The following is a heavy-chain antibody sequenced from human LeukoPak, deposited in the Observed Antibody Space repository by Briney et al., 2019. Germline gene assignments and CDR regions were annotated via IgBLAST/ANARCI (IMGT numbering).Heavy chain of an antibody. Sequence: SVKVSCKASGGTFSSYAISWVRQAPGQGLEWMGGIIPIFGTANYAQKFQGRVTITADESTSTAYMELSSLRSEDTAVYYCARDRPHDFWSGYSLDAFDIWGQGTMVTVSS. V-gene: IGHV1-69*13. CDR2: IIPIFGTA. CDR3: ARDRPHDFWSGYSLDAFDI. J-gene: IGHJ3*02. D-gene: IGHD3-3*01. CDR1: GGTFSSYA.